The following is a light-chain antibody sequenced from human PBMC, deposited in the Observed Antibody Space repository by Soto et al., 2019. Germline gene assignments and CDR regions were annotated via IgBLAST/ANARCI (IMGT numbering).Light chain of an antibody. Sequence: QSVLTQPPSVYGAPGQRVTISCTGSRSNIGAGYDVHWYQQLPGTAPKVLIYGKSNRPSGVPDRFSGSKSGTSASLAITGLQAEDEADYYCQSYDSSLSVVVFGGGTKLTVL. CDR3: QSYDSSLSVVV. V-gene: IGLV1-40*01. CDR1: RSNIGAGYD. J-gene: IGLJ2*01. CDR2: GKS.